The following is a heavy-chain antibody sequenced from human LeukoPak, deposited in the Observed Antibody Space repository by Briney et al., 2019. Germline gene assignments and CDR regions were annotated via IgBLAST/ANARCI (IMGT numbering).Heavy chain of an antibody. V-gene: IGHV3-23*01. Sequence: GGSLRLSCAVSGFTFLNFAMVWVRQAPGKGLQWVSVIGSDSGGIHYADSVKGRFTISRDNSKNRLYLQMNSLRAEDTAVYYCAKDPLYCSSTSCELDYWGQGTLVTVSS. J-gene: IGHJ4*02. CDR2: IGSDSGGI. CDR1: GFTFLNFA. D-gene: IGHD2-2*01. CDR3: AKDPLYCSSTSCELDY.